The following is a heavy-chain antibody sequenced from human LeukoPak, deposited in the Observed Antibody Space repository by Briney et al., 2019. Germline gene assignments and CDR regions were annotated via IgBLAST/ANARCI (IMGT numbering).Heavy chain of an antibody. CDR1: GGSISSYY. Sequence: PSETLSLTCTVSGGSISSYYWSWIRQPPGKGLEWIGYIYYSGSTNYNPSLKSRVTISVDTSKNQFSLKLSSVTAADTAVYNCASTSYYYGSGSFPFFDYWGQGTLVTVSS. V-gene: IGHV4-59*01. CDR2: IYYSGST. CDR3: ASTSYYYGSGSFPFFDY. D-gene: IGHD3-10*01. J-gene: IGHJ4*02.